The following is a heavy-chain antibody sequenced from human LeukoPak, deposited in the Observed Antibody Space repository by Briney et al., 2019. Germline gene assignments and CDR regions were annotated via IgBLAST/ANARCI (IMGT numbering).Heavy chain of an antibody. V-gene: IGHV4-39*07. D-gene: IGHD1-26*01. CDR3: ARVGLLGASAPLDY. Sequence: PSETLSLTCTVSGGSISSSSYYWGWIRQPPGKGLEWIGSIYYSGSTHYNPSLKSRVTISVDTSKNQFSLKLSSVTAADTAVYYCARVGLLGASAPLDYWGQGTLVTVSS. CDR2: IYYSGST. J-gene: IGHJ4*02. CDR1: GGSISSSSYY.